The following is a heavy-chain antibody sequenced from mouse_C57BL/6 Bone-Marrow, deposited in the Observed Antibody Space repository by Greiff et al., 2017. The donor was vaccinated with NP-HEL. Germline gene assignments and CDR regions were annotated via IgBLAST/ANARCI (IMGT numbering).Heavy chain of an antibody. V-gene: IGHV1-82*01. J-gene: IGHJ4*01. CDR3: ARRGDGYYHYYAMDY. CDR2: IYPGDGDT. D-gene: IGHD2-3*01. CDR1: GYAFSSSW. Sequence: QVQLQQSGPELVKPGASVKISCKASGYAFSSSWMNWVKQRPGKGLEWIGRIYPGDGDTNYNGKFKGKATLTANKSSSTAYMQRSSLTSEDSAVYFCARRGDGYYHYYAMDYWGQGTSVTVSS.